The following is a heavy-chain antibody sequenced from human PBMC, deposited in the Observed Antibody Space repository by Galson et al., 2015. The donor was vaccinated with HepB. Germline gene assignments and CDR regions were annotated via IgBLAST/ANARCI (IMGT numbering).Heavy chain of an antibody. J-gene: IGHJ4*02. CDR3: ARDRLHSLDY. CDR2: ISINSGNT. V-gene: IGHV1-18*04. Sequence: SVKVSCKASGYTFTINGISWVRQTPRQGLEWLGWISINSGNTNYAQRLQGRVTLTRDTSTNTAYMELRRLRSDDAAVYYCARDRLHSLDYWGQGTLVTVSS. CDR1: GYTFTING.